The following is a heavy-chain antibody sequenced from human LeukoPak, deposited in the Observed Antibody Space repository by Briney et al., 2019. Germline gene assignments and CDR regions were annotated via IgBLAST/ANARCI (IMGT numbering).Heavy chain of an antibody. D-gene: IGHD2-2*01. Sequence: ASVKVSCKASGYTFTSYAMHWVRQAPGQRLEWMGWINAGNGNTKYSQKFQGRVTITRDTSASTAYMELSSLRSDDTAVYYCARDRCTSCYLRAFDIWGQGTMVTVSS. J-gene: IGHJ3*02. CDR3: ARDRCTSCYLRAFDI. CDR2: INAGNGNT. V-gene: IGHV1-3*01. CDR1: GYTFTSYA.